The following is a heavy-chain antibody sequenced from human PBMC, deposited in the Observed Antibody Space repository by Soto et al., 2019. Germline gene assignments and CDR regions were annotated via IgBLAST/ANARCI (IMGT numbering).Heavy chain of an antibody. D-gene: IGHD3-3*01. V-gene: IGHV5-51*01. J-gene: IGHJ5*02. CDR3: ATVDGVVGIWFDP. Sequence: GESLKISCQTSGYTFSSNWIGWVRQMPGKGLEWMGIIYPGDSETRYSPSFQGQVTMTRDTSISTAYMELSSLRSDDTAVFYCATVDGVVGIWFDPWGQGTLVTVSS. CDR1: GYTFSSNW. CDR2: IYPGDSET.